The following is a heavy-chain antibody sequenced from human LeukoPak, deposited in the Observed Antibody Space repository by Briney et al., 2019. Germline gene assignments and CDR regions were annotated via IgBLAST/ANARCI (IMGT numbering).Heavy chain of an antibody. V-gene: IGHV3-23*01. J-gene: IGHJ3*02. CDR1: GFTFSSYA. CDR3: AEGRFVAASLGAFDI. CDR2: ISGSGGST. D-gene: IGHD2-15*01. Sequence: PGGSLRLSCAASGFTFSSYAMSWVRQAPGKGLEWVSAISGSGGSTYYADSVKGRFTISRDNSKNTLYPQMNSLRAEDTAVYYCAEGRFVAASLGAFDIWGQGTMVTVSS.